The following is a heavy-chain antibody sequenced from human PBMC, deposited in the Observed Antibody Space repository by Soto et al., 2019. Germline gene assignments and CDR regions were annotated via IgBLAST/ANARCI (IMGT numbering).Heavy chain of an antibody. D-gene: IGHD3-10*01. CDR1: GFTFSSYA. V-gene: IGHV3-23*01. Sequence: GGSLRLSCAASGFTFSSYAMSWVRQAPGKGLEWVSAISGSGGSKYYADSVKGRLTISRDNSKNTLYLQMNSLRAEDTAVYYCAKDAGSWPFSVWFDPWGQGTLVTVSS. CDR3: AKDAGSWPFSVWFDP. CDR2: ISGSGGSK. J-gene: IGHJ5*02.